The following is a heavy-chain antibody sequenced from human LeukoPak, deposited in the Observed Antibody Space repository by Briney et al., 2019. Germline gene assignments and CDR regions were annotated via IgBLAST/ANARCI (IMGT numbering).Heavy chain of an antibody. V-gene: IGHV4-39*07. J-gene: IGHJ4*02. Sequence: SETLSLTCTVSGGSISSSSYSWGWIRQPPGKGLEWIGSIYYSGSTYYNPSLKSRVTISVDTSKNQFSLELSSVTAADTAVYYCARLGSGLTGYYIDYWGQGTLVTVSS. D-gene: IGHD3-9*01. CDR1: GGSISSSSYS. CDR2: IYYSGST. CDR3: ARLGSGLTGYYIDY.